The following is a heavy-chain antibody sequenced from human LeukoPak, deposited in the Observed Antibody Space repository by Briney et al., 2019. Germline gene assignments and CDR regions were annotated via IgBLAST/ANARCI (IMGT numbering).Heavy chain of an antibody. V-gene: IGHV4-31*03. CDR1: GGSIGSGGYY. D-gene: IGHD3-10*01. CDR3: ARDSRYAGSVFDY. CDR2: IYYSGST. Sequence: TLSLTCTVSGGSIGSGGYYWSWIRQHPGKGLEWIGYIYYSGSTYYNPSLKSRVTISVDTSKNQFSLKLSSVTAADTAVYYCARDSRYAGSVFDYWGQGTLVTVSS. J-gene: IGHJ4*02.